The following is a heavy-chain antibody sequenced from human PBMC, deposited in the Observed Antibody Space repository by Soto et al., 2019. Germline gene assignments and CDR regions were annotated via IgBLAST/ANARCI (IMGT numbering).Heavy chain of an antibody. CDR1: VFNFFGYT. D-gene: IGHD3-3*01. J-gene: IGHJ4*02. V-gene: IGHV3-21*04. Sequence: VGSLILSCSSSVFNFFGYTMTLFLQAPGKGLEWVSSISGGNTYIYYADAVKGRFTIYRDNAKNSVYLQMNRLRVEDTALYYCESEMNMGWSHKDFWGKGTPVTVSS. CDR3: ESEMNMGWSHKDF. CDR2: ISGGNTYI.